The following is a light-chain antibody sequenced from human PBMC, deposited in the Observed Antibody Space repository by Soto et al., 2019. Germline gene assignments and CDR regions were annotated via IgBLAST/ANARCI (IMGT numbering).Light chain of an antibody. J-gene: IGLJ1*01. CDR2: DVS. CDR3: SSYTSSSTLEV. Sequence: QSALTQPASVSGSPGQSITISCTGTSSDIGGYNYVSWYQQYPGKAPKVMIYDVSNRPSGVSNRFSGSKSGNTASLTISGLQAEDEADYYCSSYTSSSTLEVFGTGTKPTVL. CDR1: SSDIGGYNY. V-gene: IGLV2-14*01.